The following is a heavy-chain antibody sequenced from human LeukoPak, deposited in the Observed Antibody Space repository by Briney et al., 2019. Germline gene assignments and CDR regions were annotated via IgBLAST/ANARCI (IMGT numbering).Heavy chain of an antibody. J-gene: IGHJ4*02. Sequence: GASVKVSCKASGYTFTSYGISWVRQAPGQGLEWMGWISAYNGNTNYAQKLQGRVTMTTDTSTSTDYVGLRSLKSDDTAVYYCARAIDNSAAIYNYWGQGTLVTVSS. CDR1: GYTFTSYG. CDR2: ISAYNGNT. D-gene: IGHD2-2*01. CDR3: ARAIDNSAAIYNY. V-gene: IGHV1-18*01.